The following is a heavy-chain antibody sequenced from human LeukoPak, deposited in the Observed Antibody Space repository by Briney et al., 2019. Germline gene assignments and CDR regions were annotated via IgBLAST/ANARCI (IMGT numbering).Heavy chain of an antibody. Sequence: GGSLRLSCAASGFTFSSYSMNWVRQAPGKGLEWVSSISSSSSYIYYADSVKGRFTISRENAKNSLYLQMNSLRVEDTAVYYCARVVYYGPFDIWGQGTMVTVSS. CDR3: ARVVYYGPFDI. CDR2: ISSSSSYI. CDR1: GFTFSSYS. V-gene: IGHV3-21*01. J-gene: IGHJ3*02. D-gene: IGHD3-10*01.